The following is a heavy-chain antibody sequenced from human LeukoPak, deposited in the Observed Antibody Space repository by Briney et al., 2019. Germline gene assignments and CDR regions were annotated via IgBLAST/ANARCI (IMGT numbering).Heavy chain of an antibody. D-gene: IGHD6-13*01. CDR1: GFTFSFFA. Sequence: GGSLRLSCAASGFTFSFFAMTWVRQAPGKGLEWVSVISADGHSIFYADSLKGRFTISRDNSKNTLYLQMNSLKAEDTAVYYCAKSEGNSWNFDYWGQGTLVTVSS. V-gene: IGHV3-23*01. J-gene: IGHJ4*02. CDR3: AKSEGNSWNFDY. CDR2: ISADGHSI.